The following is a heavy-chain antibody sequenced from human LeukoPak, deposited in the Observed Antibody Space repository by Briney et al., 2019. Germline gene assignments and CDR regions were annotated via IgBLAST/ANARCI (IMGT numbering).Heavy chain of an antibody. D-gene: IGHD4-17*01. CDR1: GYTFTSYD. V-gene: IGHV1-8*03. Sequence: ASVKVSCKASGYTFTSYDINWVRQATGQGLEWMGWMNPNSGNTGYAQKFQGRVTITRNTSISTAYMELSSLRSEDTAVYYYARGLGNYGDYGFNYWGQGTLVTVSS. J-gene: IGHJ4*02. CDR3: ARGLGNYGDYGFNY. CDR2: MNPNSGNT.